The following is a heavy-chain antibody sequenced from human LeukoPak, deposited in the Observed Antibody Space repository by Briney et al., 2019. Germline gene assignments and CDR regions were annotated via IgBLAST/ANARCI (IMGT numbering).Heavy chain of an antibody. CDR3: ARQLRYYGSGSHSDY. CDR1: GYSFTTYW. CDR2: IYPGDSDT. V-gene: IGHV5-51*01. D-gene: IGHD3-10*01. J-gene: IGHJ4*02. Sequence: GESLKISCKGSGYSFTTYWIGWVRQMPGKGLEWMGFIYPGDSDTTYSPSFQGQVTISADKSISTAYLQWSSLKASDTAMYYCARQLRYYGSGSHSDYWGQGTLVTVSS.